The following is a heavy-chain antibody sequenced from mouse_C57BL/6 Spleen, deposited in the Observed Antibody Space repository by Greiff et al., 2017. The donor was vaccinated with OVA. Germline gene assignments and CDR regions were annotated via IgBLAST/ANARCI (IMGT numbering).Heavy chain of an antibody. CDR1: GYTFNDDY. CDR2: IDPESGDT. CDR3: TTSIYCGCPWFAY. D-gene: IGHD2-2*01. Sequence: VQLQQSGAELARPGASVKLSCTASGYTFNDDYMHWVKQRPEQGLEWIGCIDPESGDTKYASKFQGKATITADTSSNTAYLQLSSLTSEDTAVYYCTTSIYCGCPWFAYWGQGTLVTVSA. J-gene: IGHJ3*01. V-gene: IGHV14-4*01.